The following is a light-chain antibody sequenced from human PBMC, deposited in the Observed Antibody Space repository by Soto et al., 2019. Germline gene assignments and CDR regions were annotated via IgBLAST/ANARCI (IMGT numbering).Light chain of an antibody. CDR1: QSVSSY. J-gene: IGKJ2*01. Sequence: EIVLTHAPATLSLSPGERATLSCRASQSVSSYLAWYQQKPGQAPRLLIYDASNRATGIPARFSGSGSGTDFTLTISSLEPEDFAVYYCQERSNWPLYTFGRGTKVDIK. V-gene: IGKV3-11*01. CDR2: DAS. CDR3: QERSNWPLYT.